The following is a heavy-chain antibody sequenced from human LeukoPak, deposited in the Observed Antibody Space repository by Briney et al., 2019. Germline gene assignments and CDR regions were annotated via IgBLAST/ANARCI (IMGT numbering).Heavy chain of an antibody. CDR2: ISAYNGNT. V-gene: IGHV1-18*01. CDR3: ARILMVRGVIISWFDP. J-gene: IGHJ5*02. CDR1: GYTFTSYG. Sequence: ASVKVSCKASGYTFTSYGISWVRQAPGQGLEWMGWISAYNGNTNYAQKLQGRVTMTTDTSTSTAYMELRSLRSDDTAVYSCARILMVRGVIISWFDPWGQGTLVTVSS. D-gene: IGHD3-10*01.